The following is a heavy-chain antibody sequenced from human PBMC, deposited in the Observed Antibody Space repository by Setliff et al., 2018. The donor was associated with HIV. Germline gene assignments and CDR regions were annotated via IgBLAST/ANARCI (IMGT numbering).Heavy chain of an antibody. CDR1: SDSISSSY. D-gene: IGHD1-26*01. Sequence: PSETLSLTCTVSSDSISSSYWTWIRQPPGQGLEWIGYVHHSGSTKYNASLRSRVTMSVDTSKNQFSLKLNSVTAADTAVYYCVREVGYFDFWGRGTLVTVSS. CDR3: VREVGYFDF. V-gene: IGHV4-59*01. J-gene: IGHJ2*01. CDR2: VHHSGST.